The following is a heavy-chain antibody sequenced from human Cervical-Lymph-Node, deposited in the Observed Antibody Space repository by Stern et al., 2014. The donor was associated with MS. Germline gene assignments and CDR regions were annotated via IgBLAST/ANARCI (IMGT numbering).Heavy chain of an antibody. J-gene: IGHJ6*02. Sequence: QVQLVQSGAEVKKPGSSVKVSCKASGGTFSSYVFSWVRQAPGQGLEWMGGIIPIFGTANYAQKFQDRVTITADESTSTAYMELSSLRSEDTAMYYCARSPGGGTYYYYYDLDVWGQGTTVTVSS. V-gene: IGHV1-69*01. CDR1: GGTFSSYV. CDR2: IIPIFGTA. CDR3: ARSPGGGTYYYYYDLDV. D-gene: IGHD2-15*01.